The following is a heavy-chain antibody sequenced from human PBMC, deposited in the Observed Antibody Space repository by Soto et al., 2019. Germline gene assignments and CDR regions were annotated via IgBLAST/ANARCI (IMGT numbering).Heavy chain of an antibody. V-gene: IGHV1-69*01. CDR3: ARGGRRYDSSGYYLDY. J-gene: IGHJ4*02. CDR2: SIPIFGTA. Sequence: QVQLVQSGAEVKKPGSSVKVSCKASGGTFSSYAISWVRQAPGQGLEWMGGSIPIFGTANYAQKFQGRVTITADESTSTAYMELSSLRSEDTAVYYCARGGRRYDSSGYYLDYWGQGTLVTVSS. D-gene: IGHD3-22*01. CDR1: GGTFSSYA.